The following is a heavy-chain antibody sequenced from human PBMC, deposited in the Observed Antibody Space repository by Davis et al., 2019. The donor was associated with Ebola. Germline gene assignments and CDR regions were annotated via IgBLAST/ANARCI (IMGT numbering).Heavy chain of an antibody. D-gene: IGHD4-11*01. Sequence: PGGSLRLSCAASGFTFSGSAMHWVRQASGKGLEWVGRIRSKANSYATAYAASVKGRFTISRDDSKNTAYLQMNSLKTEDTAVYYCTTTPTASDYWGQGTLVTVSS. CDR2: IRSKANSYAT. J-gene: IGHJ4*02. V-gene: IGHV3-73*01. CDR3: TTTPTASDY. CDR1: GFTFSGSA.